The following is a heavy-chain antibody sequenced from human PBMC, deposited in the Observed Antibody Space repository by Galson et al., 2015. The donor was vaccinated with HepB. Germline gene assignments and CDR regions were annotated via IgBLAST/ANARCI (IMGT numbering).Heavy chain of an antibody. V-gene: IGHV1-46*01. D-gene: IGHD3-3*01. CDR1: GYTFTSYY. Sequence: SVKVSCKASGYTFTSYYMHWVRQAPGQGLEWMGIINPSGGSTSYAQKFQGRVTMTRDTSTSTVYMELSSLRSEDTAVYYCARGGYDFWSGYSKVWFDYWGQRTLVTVSS. J-gene: IGHJ4*02. CDR2: INPSGGST. CDR3: ARGGYDFWSGYSKVWFDY.